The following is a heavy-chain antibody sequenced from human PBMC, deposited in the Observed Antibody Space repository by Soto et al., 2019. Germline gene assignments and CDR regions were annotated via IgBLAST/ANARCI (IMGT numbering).Heavy chain of an antibody. Sequence: SETLSLTCTGSGGSISSSNWWSWVRQPPGKGLEWIGEIYHSGSTNYNPSLKSRVTISVDKSKNQFSLKLSSVTAADTAVYYCARVDITMVRGVIPWGQGTLVTVSS. D-gene: IGHD3-10*01. CDR3: ARVDITMVRGVIP. J-gene: IGHJ5*02. V-gene: IGHV4-4*02. CDR1: GGSISSSNW. CDR2: IYHSGST.